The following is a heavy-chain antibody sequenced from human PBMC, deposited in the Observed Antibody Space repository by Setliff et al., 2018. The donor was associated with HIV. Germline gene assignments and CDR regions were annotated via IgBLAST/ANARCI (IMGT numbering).Heavy chain of an antibody. CDR1: GFTFSDYW. D-gene: IGHD3-22*01. Sequence: GGSLRLSCAASGFTFSDYWMTWVRQAPGKGLEWVANIRQDGSEKYYVDSVKGRFSASTDNAKNSLFLQMNSLKAEDTAVYYCARAYNVYDYRFDSSGYDYWGQGTLVTVSS. J-gene: IGHJ4*02. V-gene: IGHV3-7*03. CDR2: IRQDGSEK. CDR3: ARAYNVYDYRFDSSGYDY.